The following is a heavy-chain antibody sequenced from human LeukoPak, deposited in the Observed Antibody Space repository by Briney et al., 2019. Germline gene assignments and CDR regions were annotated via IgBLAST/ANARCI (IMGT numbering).Heavy chain of an antibody. D-gene: IGHD3-10*01. CDR3: ARSRRSGSYRTAGAFDI. CDR2: IYYSGST. J-gene: IGHJ3*02. V-gene: IGHV4-39*07. Sequence: PSETLSLTCTVSGGSISSSSYYWGWIRQPPGKGLEWIGSIYYSGSTYYNPSLKSRVTISVDTSKNQFSLKLSSVTAADTAVYYCARSRRSGSYRTAGAFDIWGQGTMVTVSS. CDR1: GGSISSSSYY.